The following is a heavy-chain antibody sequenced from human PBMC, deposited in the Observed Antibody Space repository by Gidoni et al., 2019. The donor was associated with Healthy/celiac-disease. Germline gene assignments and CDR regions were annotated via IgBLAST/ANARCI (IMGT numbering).Heavy chain of an antibody. CDR1: GYTFTSYA. Sequence: QVQLVQSGAEVKKPGASVKVSCKASGYTFTSYAMHLVRQAPGQRLEWMGWINAGNGNTKYSQKFQGRVTITRDTSASTAYMELSSLRSEDTAVYYCARDIGYCTNGVCWENWFDPWGQGTLVTVSS. CDR2: INAGNGNT. CDR3: ARDIGYCTNGVCWENWFDP. D-gene: IGHD2-8*01. V-gene: IGHV1-3*01. J-gene: IGHJ5*02.